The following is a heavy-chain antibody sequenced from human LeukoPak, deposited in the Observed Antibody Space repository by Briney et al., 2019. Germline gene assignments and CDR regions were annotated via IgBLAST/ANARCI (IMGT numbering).Heavy chain of an antibody. Sequence: ASVKVSCKASGYTFTTYDINWVRQAPGQGLEWVAWMNPNSGGTVYAQNFQGRVTLARDTSIGTAYMELNSLTSEDTAVYYCARVEDFYTYCGGDCYSYAFDIWGQGTMVTVSS. CDR2: MNPNSGGT. CDR3: ARVEDFYTYCGGDCYSYAFDI. D-gene: IGHD2-21*02. V-gene: IGHV1-8*01. J-gene: IGHJ3*02. CDR1: GYTFTTYD.